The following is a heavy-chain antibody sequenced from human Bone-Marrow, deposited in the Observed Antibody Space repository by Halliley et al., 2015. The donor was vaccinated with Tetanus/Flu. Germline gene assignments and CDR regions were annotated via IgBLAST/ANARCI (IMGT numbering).Heavy chain of an antibody. J-gene: IGHJ3*02. V-gene: IGHV4-30-4*01. CDR2: ISYRESP. Sequence: YISYRESPQYTPSLNSRINITLDRSKNQFSLRLSSVTAADTAMYYCARVGEKFSGSTWDDPFDIWGQGTRVTVSS. CDR3: ARVGEKFSGSTWDDPFDI. D-gene: IGHD1-26*01.